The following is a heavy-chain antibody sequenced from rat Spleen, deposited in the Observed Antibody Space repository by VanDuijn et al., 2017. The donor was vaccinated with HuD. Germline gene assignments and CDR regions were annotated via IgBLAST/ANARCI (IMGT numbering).Heavy chain of an antibody. Sequence: QVQLKESGPGLVQTSQTLSLTCTVSGLSLTSNGVSWIRHVPGKGLEWMGVIWSDVITDYNSAIKSRLSISRETSTSQVFLKMNSMQTEDTAIYYCARGPSYGSDLDYFDYWGQGVMVTVSS. D-gene: IGHD1-7*01. CDR2: IWSDVIT. CDR3: ARGPSYGSDLDYFDY. V-gene: IGHV2-47*01. CDR1: GLSLTSNG. J-gene: IGHJ2*01.